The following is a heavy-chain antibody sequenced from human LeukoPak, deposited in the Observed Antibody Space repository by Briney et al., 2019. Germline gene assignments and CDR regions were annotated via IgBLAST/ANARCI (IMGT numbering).Heavy chain of an antibody. D-gene: IGHD3-16*02. CDR2: IIPILGIA. V-gene: IGHV1-69*04. J-gene: IGHJ4*02. CDR1: GGTFSSYA. Sequence: SVKVSCKASGGTFSSYAISWVRQAPGQGLEWMGRIIPILGIANYAQKFQGRVTITADKSTSTAYMELSSLRSEDTAVYYCARDSYDYVWGSYRPFDYWGQGTLVTVSS. CDR3: ARDSYDYVWGSYRPFDY.